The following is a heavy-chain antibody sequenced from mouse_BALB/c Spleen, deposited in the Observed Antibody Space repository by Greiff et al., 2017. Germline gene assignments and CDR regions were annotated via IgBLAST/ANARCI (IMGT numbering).Heavy chain of an antibody. V-gene: IGHV2-2*02. D-gene: IGHD4-1*01. Sequence: VQLQQSGPGLVQPSQSLSITCTVSGFSLTSYGVHWVRQSPGKGLEWLGVIWSGGSTDYNAAFISRLSISKDNSKSHVFFKMNSLQANDTAIYYCVPWDGGDYYAMDYWGQGTSVTVSS. CDR1: GFSLTSYG. CDR3: VPWDGGDYYAMDY. CDR2: IWSGGST. J-gene: IGHJ4*01.